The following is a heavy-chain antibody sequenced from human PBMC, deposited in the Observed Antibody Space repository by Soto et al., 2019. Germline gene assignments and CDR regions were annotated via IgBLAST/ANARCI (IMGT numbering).Heavy chain of an antibody. D-gene: IGHD6-13*01. Sequence: QVQLQESGPGLVKPSQTLSLTCTVSGGSISSGDYYWSWIRQPPGKGLEWIGYIYYSGSTYYNPSLKSRVTISVDTSKHQFALELGSVTAADTAVYYCARDRSIAAAGPAEIGGSYYGMDVWGQGTTVTVSS. J-gene: IGHJ6*02. CDR2: IYYSGST. V-gene: IGHV4-30-4*01. CDR1: GGSISSGDYY. CDR3: ARDRSIAAAGPAEIGGSYYGMDV.